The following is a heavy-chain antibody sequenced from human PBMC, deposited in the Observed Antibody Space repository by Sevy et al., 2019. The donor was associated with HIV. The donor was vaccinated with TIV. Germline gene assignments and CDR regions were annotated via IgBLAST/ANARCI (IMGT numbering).Heavy chain of an antibody. CDR3: ARKKNLGEPSDP. CDR2: INTYNGNT. D-gene: IGHD3-16*01. J-gene: IGHJ5*02. V-gene: IGHV1-18*01. CDR1: GYTFTTYG. Sequence: ASVKVSCKPSGYTFTTYGITWVRQAPGQGLEWMGWINTYNGNTNYAQKFQGRVTMTRETSTSTAYMELRSLTSDDTAVYYCARKKNLGEPSDPWGQGTLVTVSS.